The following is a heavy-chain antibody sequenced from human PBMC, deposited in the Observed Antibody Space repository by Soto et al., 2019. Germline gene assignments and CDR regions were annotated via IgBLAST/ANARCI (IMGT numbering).Heavy chain of an antibody. Sequence: GGSLRLSCAASGFTFSSYWMHWVRQAPGKGLVWVSRINSDGSSTSYADSVKGRFTISRDNAKNTLYLQMNSLRAEDTAVYYCAREGEVLLWFGELSRLRSWGVFDIWGQGTMVTVSS. V-gene: IGHV3-74*01. CDR3: AREGEVLLWFGELSRLRSWGVFDI. CDR1: GFTFSSYW. J-gene: IGHJ3*02. CDR2: INSDGSST. D-gene: IGHD3-10*01.